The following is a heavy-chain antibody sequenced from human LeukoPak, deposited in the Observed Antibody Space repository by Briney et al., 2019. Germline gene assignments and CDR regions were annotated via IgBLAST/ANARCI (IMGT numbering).Heavy chain of an antibody. J-gene: IGHJ2*01. CDR2: MNTETGGT. CDR1: GYTFTNYD. D-gene: IGHD1-26*01. V-gene: IGHV1-8*01. Sequence: GASVKVSCKASGYTFTNYDINWVRQATGQGPEWMGWMNTETGGTGYAQKFQGRVTMTRDTSMITAYMELTSLRSEDTAVYYCTRSSLGAGVYFDLWGRGTQVTVSS. CDR3: TRSSLGAGVYFDL.